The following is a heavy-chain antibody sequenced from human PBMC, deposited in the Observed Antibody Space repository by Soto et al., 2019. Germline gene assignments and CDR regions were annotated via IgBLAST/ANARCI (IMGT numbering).Heavy chain of an antibody. V-gene: IGHV4-61*01. Sequence: PSETLSLTCTVSGVSVSSGSFYWAWIRQPPGKGLEWIGFGSYSGTTNYKPSLKSRVTISVDTSRSQNSLKVSSLTAADTAVYYCARGATVTQYDYWGQGTLVTVSS. CDR2: GSYSGTT. CDR3: ARGATVTQYDY. D-gene: IGHD4-17*01. J-gene: IGHJ4*02. CDR1: GVSVSSGSFY.